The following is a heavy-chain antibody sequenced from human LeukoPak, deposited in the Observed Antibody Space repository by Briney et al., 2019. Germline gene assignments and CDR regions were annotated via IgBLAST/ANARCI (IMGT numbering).Heavy chain of an antibody. CDR2: IKQDGIEK. CDR3: ARDQQQWLARDY. D-gene: IGHD6-19*01. Sequence: GGSLRLSCAASGFTFSSYRMTWVRQAPGKGLEWVATIKQDGIEKYYVDSVKGRFTISRDDAKNSLYLQMDSLRAEDTAVYYCARDQQQWLARDYWGRGNLVTVSS. CDR1: GFTFSSYR. J-gene: IGHJ4*02. V-gene: IGHV3-7*04.